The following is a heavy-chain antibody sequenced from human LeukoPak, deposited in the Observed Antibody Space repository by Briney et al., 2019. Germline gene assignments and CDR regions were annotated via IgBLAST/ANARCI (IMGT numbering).Heavy chain of an antibody. V-gene: IGHV4-59*02. CDR1: GGSASSYY. Sequence: PSETLSLTCTVFGGSASSYYWGWIRQPPGKRLEWLGSLSYSGSTSYNPSLESRLTISLDTSRNQFSLRLTSVTAADTAVYYCANREGTLSWYFTLWGRGTLVTVSS. CDR3: ANREGTLSWYFTL. D-gene: IGHD2/OR15-2a*01. J-gene: IGHJ2*01. CDR2: LSYSGST.